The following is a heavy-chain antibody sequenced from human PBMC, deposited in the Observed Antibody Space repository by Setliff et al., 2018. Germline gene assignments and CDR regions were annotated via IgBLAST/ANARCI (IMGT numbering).Heavy chain of an antibody. Sequence: GGSLRLSCVASGFTISNYWMAWVRQAPGKGLEWVADIRQDGTNKYYMDSVEGRFTISRDNSKNSVYLQMNSLRAEDTALYHCAREVWTIYDKSWSGYTDLWGQGTQVTVSS. J-gene: IGHJ5*02. CDR1: GFTISNYW. CDR2: IRQDGTNK. D-gene: IGHD3-3*01. CDR3: AREVWTIYDKSWSGYTDL. V-gene: IGHV3-7*03.